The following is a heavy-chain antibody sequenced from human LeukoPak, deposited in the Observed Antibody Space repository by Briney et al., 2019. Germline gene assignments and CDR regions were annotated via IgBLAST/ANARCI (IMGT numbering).Heavy chain of an antibody. Sequence: ASVKVSCKASGYTFTGYYMHWVRQAPGQGLEWMGWINPNSGGTNYAQKFQGRVTMTRDTSSSTVYMELNRLRSDDTAVYYCARGYYDSWETVTPVAYYYGMDVWGQGTTVTVSS. D-gene: IGHD3-22*01. V-gene: IGHV1-2*02. CDR1: GYTFTGYY. J-gene: IGHJ6*02. CDR3: ARGYYDSWETVTPVAYYYGMDV. CDR2: INPNSGGT.